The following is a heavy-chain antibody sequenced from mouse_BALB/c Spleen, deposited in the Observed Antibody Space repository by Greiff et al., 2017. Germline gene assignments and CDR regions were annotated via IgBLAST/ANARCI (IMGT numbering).Heavy chain of an antibody. Sequence: VQLQQSGPGLVKPSQSLSLTCSVTGYSITSGYYWNWIRQFPGNKLEWMGYISYDGSNNYNPSLKNRISITRDTSKNQFFLKLNSVTTEDTATYYCARWLDYWGQGTSVTVSS. CDR1: GYSITSGYY. CDR3: ARWLDY. CDR2: ISYDGSN. V-gene: IGHV3-6*02. J-gene: IGHJ4*01.